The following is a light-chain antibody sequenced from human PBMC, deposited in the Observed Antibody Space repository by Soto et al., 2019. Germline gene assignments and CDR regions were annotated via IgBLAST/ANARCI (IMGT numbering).Light chain of an antibody. V-gene: IGKV1-6*01. J-gene: IGKJ1*01. Sequence: AIQMTQSPSSLSASVGDRVTITCRASQDIRNDLGWYQQKPGKTPKLLIFAASSLQSGVPSRFSGSGSGTDCTLTSSSLQPEDFATYYCLQDFNYPWTFGQGTKVEIE. CDR3: LQDFNYPWT. CDR2: AAS. CDR1: QDIRND.